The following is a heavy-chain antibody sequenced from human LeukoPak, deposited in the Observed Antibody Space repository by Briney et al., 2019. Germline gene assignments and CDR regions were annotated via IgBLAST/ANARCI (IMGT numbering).Heavy chain of an antibody. CDR1: GGSFSGYY. V-gene: IGHV4-34*01. D-gene: IGHD3-10*01. CDR3: ARRGGRVPWN. J-gene: IGHJ4*02. CDR2: INHSGST. Sequence: SETLSLTCAVYGGSFSGYYWSWIRQPPGKGLEWIGEINHSGSTNYNPSLKSRVTISVDTSKNQFSLKLSSVTAADTAVYYCARRGGRVPWNWGRGTLVTVSS.